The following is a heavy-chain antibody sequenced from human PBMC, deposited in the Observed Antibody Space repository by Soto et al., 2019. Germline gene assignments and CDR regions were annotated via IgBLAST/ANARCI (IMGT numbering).Heavy chain of an antibody. Sequence: QVQLVQSGAEVKKPGASVKVSCKASGYTFTSYAMHWVRQAPGQRLEWMGWINAGNGNTKYSQKFQGRVTITRDTSASTAYMELSSLRSEDTAVYYCARADGSWSYGAIYGMDVWGQGTTVTVSS. CDR2: INAGNGNT. CDR1: GYTFTSYA. D-gene: IGHD3-10*01. J-gene: IGHJ6*02. V-gene: IGHV1-3*01. CDR3: ARADGSWSYGAIYGMDV.